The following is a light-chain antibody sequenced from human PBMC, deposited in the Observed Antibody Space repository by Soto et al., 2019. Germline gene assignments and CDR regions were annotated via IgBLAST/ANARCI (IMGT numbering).Light chain of an antibody. V-gene: IGKV3-20*01. J-gene: IGKJ5*01. CDR1: QTVRNNY. Sequence: EFVLTQSPGTLSLSPGERVTLSCRASQTVRNNYLAWYQQKPGQAPRLLIYDASSRATGIPDRFSGGGSGTDFTLTISSLEPEDFAVYFCQHYGTSPFTFGQGTRLEIK. CDR3: QHYGTSPFT. CDR2: DAS.